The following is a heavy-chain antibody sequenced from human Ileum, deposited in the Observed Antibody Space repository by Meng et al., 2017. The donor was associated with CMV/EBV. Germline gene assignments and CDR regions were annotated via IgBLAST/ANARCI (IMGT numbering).Heavy chain of an antibody. Sequence: VTLQESGPGLVQPAETLSPTCTVSGGSINRNNDYWGWIRQPPGRGLEWIGYIYYSGSPYYKPSLKSRVTISLDTSKNQFSLNLRSVTATDSAVYYCVRQVVAASIDYWGQGALVTVSS. CDR3: VRQVVAASIDY. CDR1: GGSINRNNDY. D-gene: IGHD2-15*01. V-gene: IGHV4-30-4*08. CDR2: IYYSGSP. J-gene: IGHJ4*02.